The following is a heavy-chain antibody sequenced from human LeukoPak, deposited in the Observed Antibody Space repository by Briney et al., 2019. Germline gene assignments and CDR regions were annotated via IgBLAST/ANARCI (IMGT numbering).Heavy chain of an antibody. J-gene: IGHJ6*02. D-gene: IGHD1-14*01. CDR1: GFTFSSYA. CDR3: AKRPGFPYYYYGMDV. CDR2: ISGSGGST. V-gene: IGHV3-23*01. Sequence: GGSLRLSCAASGFTFSSYAMSWVRQAPGKGLEWVSAISGSGGSTYYADSVKGRFTISRDNSKNTLYLQMNSLRAEDTAVYCCAKRPGFPYYYYGMDVWGQGTTVTVSS.